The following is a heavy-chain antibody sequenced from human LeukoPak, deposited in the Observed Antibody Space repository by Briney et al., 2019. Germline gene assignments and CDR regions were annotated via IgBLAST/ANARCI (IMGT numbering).Heavy chain of an antibody. CDR3: ARSGVPAAIYGMDV. CDR2: IYYSEST. J-gene: IGHJ6*02. V-gene: IGHV4-59*08. CDR1: GGSISSYY. D-gene: IGHD2-2*02. Sequence: SETLSLTCTVSGGSISSYYWSWIRQPPGKGLEWIGYIYYSESTNYNPSLKSRVTISVDTSKNQFSLKLSSVTAADTAVYYCARSGVPAAIYGMDVWGQGTTVTVSS.